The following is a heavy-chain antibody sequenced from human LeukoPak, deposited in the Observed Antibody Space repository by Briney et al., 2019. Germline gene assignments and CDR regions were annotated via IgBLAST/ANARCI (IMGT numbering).Heavy chain of an antibody. CDR3: ARDRLRADY. CDR2: ISSSSSYI. Sequence: GXLXLXXXXXGFTFXXYSMNWVRQAPGKGLEWVSSISSSSSYIYYADSVKGRFTISRDNAKNSLYLQMNSLRAEDTAVYYCARDRLRADYWGQGTLVTVSS. J-gene: IGHJ4*02. V-gene: IGHV3-21*01. D-gene: IGHD4-17*01. CDR1: GFTFXXYS.